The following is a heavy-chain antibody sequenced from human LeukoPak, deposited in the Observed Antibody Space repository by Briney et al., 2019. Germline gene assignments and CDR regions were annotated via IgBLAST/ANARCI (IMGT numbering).Heavy chain of an antibody. CDR3: ARDEEDYDIYFDL. Sequence: PGGSLRLSCTASGFTFNKYIMHWVRQAPGKGLEWVAFISNDGSNEYYADSMKGRFTISRDNSKNTLFLQMNSLGIEDTAVYYCARDEEDYDIYFDLWGRGTLVTVSS. CDR2: ISNDGSNE. J-gene: IGHJ2*01. D-gene: IGHD4-17*01. V-gene: IGHV3-30-3*01. CDR1: GFTFNKYI.